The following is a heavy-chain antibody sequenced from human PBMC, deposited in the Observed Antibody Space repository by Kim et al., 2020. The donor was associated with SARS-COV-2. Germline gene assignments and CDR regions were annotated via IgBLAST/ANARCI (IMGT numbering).Heavy chain of an antibody. Sequence: VKGRFTNTRDTSKNTLYLQMNSLRAEDTAVYYCAKDPHYDFWSGYYFDYWGQGTLVTVSS. V-gene: IGHV3-23*01. J-gene: IGHJ4*02. D-gene: IGHD3-3*01. CDR3: AKDPHYDFWSGYYFDY.